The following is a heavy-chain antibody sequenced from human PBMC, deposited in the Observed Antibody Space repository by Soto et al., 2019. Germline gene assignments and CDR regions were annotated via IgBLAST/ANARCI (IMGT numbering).Heavy chain of an antibody. Sequence: QVQLQESGPGLVKPSQTLSLTCTVSGGSISSGGYYWSWIRQHPGKGLEWIGYIYYSGSTYYNPSLKSRVTISVDTSKNQFSLKPSSVTAADTAVYYCARDRYGSGRQLDYWGQGTLVTVSS. D-gene: IGHD3-10*01. J-gene: IGHJ4*02. CDR2: IYYSGST. CDR3: ARDRYGSGRQLDY. V-gene: IGHV4-31*03. CDR1: GGSISSGGYY.